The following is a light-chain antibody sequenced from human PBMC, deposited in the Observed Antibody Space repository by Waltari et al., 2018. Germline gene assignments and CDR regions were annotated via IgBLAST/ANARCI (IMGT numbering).Light chain of an antibody. CDR2: EDN. V-gene: IGLV3-10*01. CDR3: HSTDSSANHGV. CDR1: ALPKKY. J-gene: IGLJ3*02. Sequence: SYELTQPPSVSVSPGQTARITSSGDALPKKYAYWYQQKSGQAPVVVIYEDNKRPSGIPERFSGSSSGTVATLTISGAQVEDEGDYYCHSTDSSANHGVFGGGTKLTVL.